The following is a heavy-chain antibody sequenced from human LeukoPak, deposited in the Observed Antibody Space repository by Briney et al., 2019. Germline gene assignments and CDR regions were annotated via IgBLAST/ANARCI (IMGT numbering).Heavy chain of an antibody. CDR3: ARYGGSGWVIDN. Sequence: SETLSLTCTVSGGSISSDYWTWIRQPPTKGLEWVGYIYYNGATSYNPSLKSRVTMSADTSKKHFSLKMTSVTAADTAVYYCARYGGSGWVIDNWGQGTLVTVSS. D-gene: IGHD6-19*01. V-gene: IGHV4-59*08. J-gene: IGHJ4*02. CDR1: GGSISSDY. CDR2: IYYNGAT.